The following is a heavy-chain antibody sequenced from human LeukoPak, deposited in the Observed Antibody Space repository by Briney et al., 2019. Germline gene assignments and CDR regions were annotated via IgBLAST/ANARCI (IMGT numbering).Heavy chain of an antibody. V-gene: IGHV1-2*02. CDR2: INPNSGGT. CDR3: ARASGYSLTPFDY. Sequence: GASVKVSCKASGYTFTGYYMHWVRQAPGQGLEWMGWINPNSGGTNYAQKFQGRVTMTRDTSISTAYMGLSRLRSDDTAVYYCARASGYSLTPFDYWGQGTLVTVSS. J-gene: IGHJ4*02. CDR1: GYTFTGYY. D-gene: IGHD5-18*01.